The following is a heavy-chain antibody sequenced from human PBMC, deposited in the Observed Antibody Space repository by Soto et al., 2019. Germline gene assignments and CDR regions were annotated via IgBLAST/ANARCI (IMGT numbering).Heavy chain of an antibody. CDR2: ISGSGGST. V-gene: IGHV3-23*01. Sequence: GGSLRLSCAASGFTFSSYAMSWVRQAPGKGLEWVSAISGSGGSTYYADSVKGRFTISRDNSKNTLYLQMNSLRAEETAVYYCKTQAVAGLTINYYYYYGMDVWGQGTTVTVSS. CDR1: GFTFSSYA. CDR3: KTQAVAGLTINYYYYYGMDV. J-gene: IGHJ6*02. D-gene: IGHD6-19*01.